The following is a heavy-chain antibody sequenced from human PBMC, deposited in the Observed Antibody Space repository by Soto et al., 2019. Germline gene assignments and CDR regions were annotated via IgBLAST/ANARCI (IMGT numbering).Heavy chain of an antibody. CDR2: IIPIFGTA. J-gene: IGHJ5*02. D-gene: IGHD6-19*01. Sequence: QVQLVQSGAEVKKPGSSVKVSCKASGGTFSSYAISWVRQAPGQGLEWMGGIIPIFGTANYAQKFQGRVTITADESTSTAYMELSSLRSEDTAVYYCARDPLYSSGWRESNWFDPWGQGTLVTVSS. CDR1: GGTFSSYA. V-gene: IGHV1-69*01. CDR3: ARDPLYSSGWRESNWFDP.